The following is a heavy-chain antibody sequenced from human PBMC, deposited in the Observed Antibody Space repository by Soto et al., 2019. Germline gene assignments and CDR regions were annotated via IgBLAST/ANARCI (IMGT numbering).Heavy chain of an antibody. V-gene: IGHV3-30*03. D-gene: IGHD2-8*01. Sequence: QVHLVESGGGVVQPGRSLRLSCAASGFTFSSYGMHWVRQAPGKGLEWVAAISSDGSNKYHADSVKGRFTISRDNSKNTLYLQMSTLRAEDTAVYHCAAAGYCTNGVCMGYWGQGTLVTDSS. J-gene: IGHJ4*02. CDR1: GFTFSSYG. CDR3: AAAGYCTNGVCMGY. CDR2: ISSDGSNK.